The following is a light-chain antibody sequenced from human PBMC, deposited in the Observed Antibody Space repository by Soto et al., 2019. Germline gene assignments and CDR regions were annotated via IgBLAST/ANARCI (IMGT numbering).Light chain of an antibody. J-gene: IGKJ3*01. CDR2: GAS. Sequence: ERVMTQSPATLSVSPGERANFSCRASQSVSSNLAWYQQKPGQAPRLLIYGASTRATGIPARFSGSGSGTEFTLTISSLQSEDFAVYYCQQYNNWPFTFGPGTKVDIK. CDR3: QQYNNWPFT. CDR1: QSVSSN. V-gene: IGKV3-15*01.